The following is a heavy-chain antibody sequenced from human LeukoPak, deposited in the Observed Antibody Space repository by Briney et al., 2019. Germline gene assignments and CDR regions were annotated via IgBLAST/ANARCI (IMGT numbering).Heavy chain of an antibody. D-gene: IGHD5-24*01. Sequence: PSETLSLTCTVSGSSISNYYWGWIRQAPGKGLEWIGSIYYSGNTYYNPSLKSRVTISLDTSKNQFSLKLSSVTAADTAVYYCARNEMATMTIDYWGQGTLVTVSS. CDR1: GSSISNYY. V-gene: IGHV4-39*01. CDR3: ARNEMATMTIDY. CDR2: IYYSGNT. J-gene: IGHJ4*02.